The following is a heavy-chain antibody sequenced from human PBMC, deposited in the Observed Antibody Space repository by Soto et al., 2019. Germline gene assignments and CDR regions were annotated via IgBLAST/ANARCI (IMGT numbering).Heavy chain of an antibody. CDR2: TRKKANSYTT. J-gene: IGHJ4*02. CDR3: ARSGSSTSCYDY. Sequence: EVQLVESGGGLVQPGGSLRLSCAASGFTFSDHYIDWVRQAPRKGLEWVGRTRKKANSYTTEYAASVKGRFTISRDESKNSLYLQMDSLKTEDTAVYYCARSGSSTSCYDYWGQGTLVTVPP. CDR1: GFTFSDHY. D-gene: IGHD2-2*01. V-gene: IGHV3-72*01.